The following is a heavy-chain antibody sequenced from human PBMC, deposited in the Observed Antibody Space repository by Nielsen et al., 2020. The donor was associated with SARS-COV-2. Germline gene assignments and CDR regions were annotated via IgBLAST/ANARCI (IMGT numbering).Heavy chain of an antibody. Sequence: GESLKISCKGSGYSFTDYWITWVRQVPGKGLEWNGRIDPSEPYTYYSPSFQSHVNMSIDKSMTTAYLQWSALKPSDTGSYYCAGHLWGYSGDSPPRYFDLWGRGTRVTVSS. CDR1: GYSFTDYW. D-gene: IGHD5-12*01. V-gene: IGHV5-10-1*01. CDR3: AGHLWGYSGDSPPRYFDL. J-gene: IGHJ2*01. CDR2: IDPSEPYT.